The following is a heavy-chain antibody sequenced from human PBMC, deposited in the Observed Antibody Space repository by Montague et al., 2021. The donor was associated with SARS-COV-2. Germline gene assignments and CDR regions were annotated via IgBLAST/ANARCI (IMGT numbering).Heavy chain of an antibody. CDR1: GGPISTFY. V-gene: IGHV4-59*01. J-gene: IGHJ4*02. Sequence: SETLSLTCTVSGGPISTFYWSWIRQPPGKGLEWIGNIFYGGSTSYNPSLKSRVTISVDTSKNQFSLGLTSVTAADTAVYYCARGRFVDYWGQGTLVTVSS. CDR3: ARGRFVDY. D-gene: IGHD3-10*01. CDR2: IFYGGST.